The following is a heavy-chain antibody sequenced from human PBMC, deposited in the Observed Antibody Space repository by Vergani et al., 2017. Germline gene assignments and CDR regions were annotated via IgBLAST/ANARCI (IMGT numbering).Heavy chain of an antibody. Sequence: QVQLVESGGGVVQPGRSLRLSCAASGFTFSSYGMHCVRQAPGKGLEWVAVISYDGSNKYYADSVKGRFTISRDNSKNTLYLQMNSLRAEDTAVYYCAKISDLDGVVPAAIQHFYYWCQGTLVTVSS. CDR3: AKISDLDGVVPAAIQHFYY. CDR1: GFTFSSYG. D-gene: IGHD2-2*01. V-gene: IGHV3-30*18. J-gene: IGHJ4*02. CDR2: ISYDGSNK.